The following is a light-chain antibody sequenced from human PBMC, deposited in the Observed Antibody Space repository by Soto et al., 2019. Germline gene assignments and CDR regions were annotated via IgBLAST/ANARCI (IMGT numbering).Light chain of an antibody. CDR3: QQSYSAPWT. CDR2: AAS. Sequence: DIQMTQSPSSLSASVGDRVTITCRASQSISNYLNWYQQKPGKVPSLLTYAASSLQSGVPSRFSGSGLGTDFTLTISSLQPEDFAIYYCQQSYSAPWTFGQGTKVEIK. V-gene: IGKV1-39*01. CDR1: QSISNY. J-gene: IGKJ1*01.